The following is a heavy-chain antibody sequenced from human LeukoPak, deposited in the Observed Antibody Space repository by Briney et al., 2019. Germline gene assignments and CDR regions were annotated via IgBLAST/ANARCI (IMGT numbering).Heavy chain of an antibody. J-gene: IGHJ4*02. Sequence: GGSLRLSCAASGFTFSSYAMSWVRQAPGKGLEWVSAISGSGGSTYYADSVKGRFTISRDNSKNTLYLQMNSLRAEDTAVYYRAKDRRPVVTASDYWGQGTLVTVSS. CDR2: ISGSGGST. CDR3: AKDRRPVVTASDY. D-gene: IGHD2-21*02. CDR1: GFTFSSYA. V-gene: IGHV3-23*01.